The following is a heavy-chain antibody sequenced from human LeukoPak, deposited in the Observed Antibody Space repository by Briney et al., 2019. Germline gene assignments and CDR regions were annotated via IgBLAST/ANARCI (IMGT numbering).Heavy chain of an antibody. CDR1: GFTFSNAW. D-gene: IGHD6-13*01. J-gene: IGHJ4*02. CDR3: TTILVYSSSWHFDY. CDR2: IQSKTDGGTT. V-gene: IGHV3-15*01. Sequence: GGSLRLSCAASGFTFSNAWMSWVRQAPGKGLEWVARIQSKTDGGTTDFGAPAKGRFTISRDDSKDTLYLQMYSLKTEDTAVYYCTTILVYSSSWHFDYWGQGALVTVSS.